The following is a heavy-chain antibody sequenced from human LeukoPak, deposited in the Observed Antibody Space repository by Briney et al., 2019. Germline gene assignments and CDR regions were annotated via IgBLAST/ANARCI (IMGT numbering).Heavy chain of an antibody. Sequence: PGGSLRLSCAASGFTFSSYSMNWVRQAPGKGLEWVSYISSSSSTIYYADSVKGRFTISRDNAKNPLYLQMNSLRAEDTAVYYCAREDIGSYSDYWGQGTLVTVSS. CDR1: GFTFSSYS. J-gene: IGHJ4*02. CDR2: ISSSSSTI. CDR3: AREDIGSYSDY. D-gene: IGHD1-26*01. V-gene: IGHV3-48*01.